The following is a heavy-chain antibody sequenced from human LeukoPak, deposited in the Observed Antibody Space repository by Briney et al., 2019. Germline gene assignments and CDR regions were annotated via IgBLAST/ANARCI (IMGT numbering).Heavy chain of an antibody. V-gene: IGHV3-53*01. CDR2: IYRGDGT. D-gene: IGHD5-12*01. Sequence: GGSLRLSCAASGFNFKNNYMSWVRQAPGKGLEWVSIIYRGDGTYYADSVKGRFTISRDSSKNTLYLQMNSLRAEDTAVYYCANSGHALSGYDAGNDYWGQGTLVTVSS. CDR3: ANSGHALSGYDAGNDY. CDR1: GFNFKNNY. J-gene: IGHJ4*02.